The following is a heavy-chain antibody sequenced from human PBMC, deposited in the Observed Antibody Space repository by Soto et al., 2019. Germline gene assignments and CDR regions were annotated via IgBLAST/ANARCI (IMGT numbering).Heavy chain of an antibody. CDR3: ANDKFSGNYYVRGITYYFEY. CDR2: ISSSGSTI. V-gene: IGHV3-11*01. CDR1: GFTSSDYY. D-gene: IGHD1-26*01. J-gene: IGHJ4*02. Sequence: GGSLRLSCAASGFTSSDYYMSWIRQAPGKGLEWVSYISSSGSTIYYADSVKGRFTISRDNAKNSLYLQMNSLRAEDTAVYYCANDKFSGNYYVRGITYYFEYWGQGTLVTVSS.